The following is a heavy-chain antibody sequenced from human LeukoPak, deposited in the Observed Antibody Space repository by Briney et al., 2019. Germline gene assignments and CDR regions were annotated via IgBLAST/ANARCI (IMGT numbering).Heavy chain of an antibody. V-gene: IGHV1-46*01. CDR2: INPSGGST. Sequence: ASVKVSCKASGYTFTSYHMHWVRQAPGQGLEWMGIINPSGGSTSYAQKFQGRVTMTRDTSTSTVYMELSSLRSEDTAVYYCARAVDIVVVPAAIPRGYYYYMDVWGKGTTVTVSS. CDR1: GYTFTSYH. J-gene: IGHJ6*03. D-gene: IGHD2-2*02. CDR3: ARAVDIVVVPAAIPRGYYYYMDV.